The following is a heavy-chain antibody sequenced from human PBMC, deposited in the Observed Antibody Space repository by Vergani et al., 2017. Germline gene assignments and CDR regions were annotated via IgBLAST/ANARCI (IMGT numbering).Heavy chain of an antibody. V-gene: IGHV3-23*03. CDR3: ASESPRGVIIGYYYYGMDV. CDR2: IYSGGSP. Sequence: EVQLLESGGGLVQPGGSLRLSCAASGFTFSSSAMSWVRQAPGKGLEWVSVIYSGGSPYYADSVKGRFTISRDNSKNTLYLQMNSLRAEDTAVYYCASESPRGVIIGYYYYGMDVWGQGTTVTVAS. D-gene: IGHD3-10*01. J-gene: IGHJ6*02. CDR1: GFTFSSSA.